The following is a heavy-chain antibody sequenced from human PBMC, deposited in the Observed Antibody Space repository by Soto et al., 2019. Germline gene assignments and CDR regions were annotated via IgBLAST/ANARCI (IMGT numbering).Heavy chain of an antibody. CDR2: ISYDGSNE. CDR3: ARDRNYYGSGSYGDVYYYGMDV. CDR1: GFTFNRYA. V-gene: IGHV3-30-3*01. Sequence: QVHLEESGGGVVQPGRSLRLSCAASGFTFNRYAIHWVRQAPGKGLEWVAVISYDGSNEYYADSVKGRFIISRDNSKNTLFLQMNSLRADDTAMYFCARDRNYYGSGSYGDVYYYGMDVWGQGTTVTVSS. J-gene: IGHJ6*02. D-gene: IGHD3-10*01.